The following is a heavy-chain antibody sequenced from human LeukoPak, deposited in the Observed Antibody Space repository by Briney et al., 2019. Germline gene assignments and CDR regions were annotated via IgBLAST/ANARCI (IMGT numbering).Heavy chain of an antibody. CDR3: AKDERRAAAGRTCQDY. J-gene: IGHJ4*02. V-gene: IGHV3-33*06. CDR1: GFTFSSYG. CDR2: IWYDGSNK. D-gene: IGHD6-13*01. Sequence: GGSLRLSCAASGFTFSSYGMHWVRQAPAKGLEWVAVIWYDGSNKYYADSVKGRFTISRDNSKNTLYLQMNRLSPEDTAVYYCAKDERRAAAGRTCQDYWGQGPLVPVSS.